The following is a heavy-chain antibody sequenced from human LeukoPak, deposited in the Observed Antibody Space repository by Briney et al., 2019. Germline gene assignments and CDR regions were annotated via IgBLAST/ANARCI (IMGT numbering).Heavy chain of an antibody. CDR1: GYSFTSYG. J-gene: IGHJ6*02. Sequence: ASVKVSCKASGYSFTSYGITWVRQVPGQGLEWIGWIGTYNGNTNYGQKFQGRGTLTADRFTTTAYMELTSLTSDDTAIYFCAREGMEDVTHSSNFYVNYKYYGMDVWGQGTTVTVSS. CDR2: IGTYNGNT. V-gene: IGHV1-18*01. D-gene: IGHD2-2*01. CDR3: AREGMEDVTHSSNFYVNYKYYGMDV.